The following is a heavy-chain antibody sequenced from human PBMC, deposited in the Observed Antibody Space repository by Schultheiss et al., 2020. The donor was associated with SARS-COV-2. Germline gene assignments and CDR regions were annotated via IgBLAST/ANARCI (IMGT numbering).Heavy chain of an antibody. V-gene: IGHV4-59*01. D-gene: IGHD4-23*01. J-gene: IGHJ5*02. CDR1: GGSISSYY. CDR2: IYYSGST. CDR3: ARVKAVTHNWFDP. Sequence: SETLSLTCTVSGGSISSYYWSWIRQPAGKGLEWIGSIYYSGSTNYNPSLKSRVTISVDTSKNQFSLKLSSVTAADTAVYYSARVKAVTHNWFDPWGQGTLVTVSS.